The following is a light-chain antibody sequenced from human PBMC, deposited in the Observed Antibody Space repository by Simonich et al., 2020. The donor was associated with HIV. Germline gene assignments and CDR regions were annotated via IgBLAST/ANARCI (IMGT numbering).Light chain of an antibody. V-gene: IGLV8-61*01. Sequence: QTVVTQEPSFSVSPGGTVTLTCGLSSGSVSTSYYPSWYQQTPGQAPPTPIYSTNPRSSGVPDRFSGSILGNKAALTITGAQADDESDYYCVLYMGSGIWVFGGGTKLTVL. CDR2: STN. J-gene: IGLJ3*02. CDR1: SGSVSTSYY. CDR3: VLYMGSGIWV.